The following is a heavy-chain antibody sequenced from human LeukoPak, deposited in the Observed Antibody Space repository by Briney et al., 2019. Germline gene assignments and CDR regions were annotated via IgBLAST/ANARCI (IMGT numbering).Heavy chain of an antibody. CDR1: GYTFTNYC. CDR3: AREEDGGTFDY. D-gene: IGHD1-1*01. J-gene: IGHJ4*02. CDR2: IVPSGGAT. V-gene: IGHV1-46*01. Sequence: ASVKVSCKASGYTFTNYCIHWVRQAPGQGLEWMGIIVPSGGATNYPQKFQGRVTMTRDTSTTTVYMELSSLNSDDTAIYYCAREEDGGTFDYWGQGTLVTVSS.